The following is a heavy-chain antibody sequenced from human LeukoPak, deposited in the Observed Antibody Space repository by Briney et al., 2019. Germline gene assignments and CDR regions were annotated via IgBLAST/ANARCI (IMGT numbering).Heavy chain of an antibody. J-gene: IGHJ3*02. CDR2: IWFDGSNK. D-gene: IGHD3-16*01. CDR1: GFIFSSYG. CDR3: ARGGEFEAFDI. V-gene: IGHV3-33*01. Sequence: GGSLRLSCAASGFIFSSYGMNWVRQAPGKGLEWVAIIWFDGSNKYYADSVKGRFTISRDNSKNTLYLQMNSLRAEDTAVYYCARGGEFEAFDIWGQGTVVTVSS.